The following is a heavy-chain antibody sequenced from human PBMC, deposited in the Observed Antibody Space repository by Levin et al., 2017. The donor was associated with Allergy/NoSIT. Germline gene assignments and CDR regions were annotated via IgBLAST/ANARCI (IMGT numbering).Heavy chain of an antibody. CDR1: GGTFSSYT. CDR3: ARDPPPDGYSGYDDFDY. CDR2: IIPILGIA. V-gene: IGHV1-69*04. Sequence: ASVKVSCKASGGTFSSYTISWVRQAPGQGLEWMGRIIPILGIANYAQKFQGRVTITADKSTSTAYMELSSLRSEDTAVYYCARDPPPDGYSGYDDFDYWGQGTLVTVSS. J-gene: IGHJ4*02. D-gene: IGHD5-12*01.